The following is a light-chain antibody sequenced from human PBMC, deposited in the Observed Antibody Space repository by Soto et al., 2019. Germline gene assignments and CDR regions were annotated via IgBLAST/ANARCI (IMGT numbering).Light chain of an antibody. Sequence: DIQMTQSPSTLSASVGDRVTLSCRASQSISTNFSWYQHTLGKAPPLLIYAASSLPSGVPSRFSGSGSGTDFTLTISSLHPEDFATYYCQQRSSTPLTFGGGTKVELK. J-gene: IGKJ4*02. CDR3: QQRSSTPLT. V-gene: IGKV1-39*01. CDR1: QSISTN. CDR2: AAS.